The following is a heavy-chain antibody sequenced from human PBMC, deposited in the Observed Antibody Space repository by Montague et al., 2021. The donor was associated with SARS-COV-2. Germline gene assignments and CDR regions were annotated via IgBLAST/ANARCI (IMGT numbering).Heavy chain of an antibody. CDR3: AREDVYGGNSGGMDV. CDR1: GITFSSYG. D-gene: IGHD4-23*01. J-gene: IGHJ6*02. V-gene: IGHV3-33*01. Sequence: SLRLSCAASGITFSSYGMHWVRQAPGKGLEWVAVIWYDGSNKYYADSVKGRFTISRDNSKNTLYLQMNSLRAEDTAVYYCAREDVYGGNSGGMDVWGQGTTVTVSS. CDR2: IWYDGSNK.